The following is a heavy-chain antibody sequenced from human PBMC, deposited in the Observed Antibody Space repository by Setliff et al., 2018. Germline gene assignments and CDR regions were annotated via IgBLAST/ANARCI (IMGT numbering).Heavy chain of an antibody. J-gene: IGHJ4*02. CDR2: INPNSGGT. CDR3: VRVTSGRLDFDY. CDR1: GYTFTGYY. Sequence: ASVKVSCKASGYTFTGYYMHWVRQAPGQGLEWMGWINPNSGGTNYAQKFQGRVTMTRDTSISTAYMELSSLRSEDTAVYYCVRVTSGRLDFDYWGQGTPVTVSS. V-gene: IGHV1-2*02. D-gene: IGHD6-19*01.